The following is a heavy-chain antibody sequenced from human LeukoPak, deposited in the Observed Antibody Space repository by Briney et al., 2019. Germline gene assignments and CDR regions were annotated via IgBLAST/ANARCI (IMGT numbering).Heavy chain of an antibody. CDR1: GFTVSSNY. D-gene: IGHD3-3*01. Sequence: GGSLRLSCAASGFTVSSNYMSWVRQAPGKGLEWVSVIYSGGSTYYADSVKGRFTISRDNSKNTLYLQMNSLRAEDTAVYYCARERFSYDFWSGYYSGNYYGMDVWGQGTTVTVSS. V-gene: IGHV3-53*01. J-gene: IGHJ6*02. CDR2: IYSGGST. CDR3: ARERFSYDFWSGYYSGNYYGMDV.